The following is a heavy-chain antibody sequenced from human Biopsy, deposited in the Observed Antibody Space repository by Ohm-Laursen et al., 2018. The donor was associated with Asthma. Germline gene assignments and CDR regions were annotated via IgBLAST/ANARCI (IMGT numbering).Heavy chain of an antibody. CDR3: QRGFNGDDCGY. D-gene: IGHD5-12*01. Sequence: GSLRLSCTASGFTFSSYDMHWVRQAPGKGLEWVGHVKIKRHGGTTDLAEPVKGRFTISRDDSKNTLYLQMNSLKTEDTAVYYCQRGFNGDDCGYWGQGTLVTVSS. CDR2: VKIKRHGGTT. J-gene: IGHJ4*02. CDR1: GFTFSSYD. V-gene: IGHV3-15*01.